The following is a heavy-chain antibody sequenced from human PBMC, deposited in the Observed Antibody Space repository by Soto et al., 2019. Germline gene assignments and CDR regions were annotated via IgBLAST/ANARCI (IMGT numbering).Heavy chain of an antibody. J-gene: IGHJ6*02. CDR1: GFTFGDYA. CDR2: IRSKAYGGTT. V-gene: IGHV3-49*03. D-gene: IGHD6-19*01. CDR3: TRAWNRVDSSGWYLMRTADV. Sequence: GGSLRLSCTASGFTFGDYAMSWFRQAPGKGLEWVGFIRSKAYGGTTEYAASVKGRFTISRDDSKSIAYLQMNSLKTEDTAVYYCTRAWNRVDSSGWYLMRTADVWGQGTTVTVSS.